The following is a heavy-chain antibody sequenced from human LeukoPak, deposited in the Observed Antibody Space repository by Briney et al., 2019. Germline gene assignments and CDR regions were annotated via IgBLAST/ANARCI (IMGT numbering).Heavy chain of an antibody. CDR2: ISSGSDTI. CDR1: GFTFSRFS. Sequence: GGSLRLSCAASGFTFSRFSMNWVRQAPGKGLEWVSYISSGSDTIYYADSVKGRFTISRDNSKNTLYLQMNSLRAEDTAVYYCAKHPHSLNWEFDYWGQGTLVTVSS. V-gene: IGHV3-48*01. D-gene: IGHD7-27*01. CDR3: AKHPHSLNWEFDY. J-gene: IGHJ4*02.